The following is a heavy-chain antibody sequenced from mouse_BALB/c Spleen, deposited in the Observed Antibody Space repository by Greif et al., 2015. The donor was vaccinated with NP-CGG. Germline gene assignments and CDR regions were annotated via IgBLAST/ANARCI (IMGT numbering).Heavy chain of an antibody. V-gene: IGHV1-9*01. Sequence: QVQLQQSGAELMKPGASVKISCKATGYTFSSYWIEWVKQRPGHGLEWIGEILPGSGSTNYNEKFKGKATFTADTSSNTAYMQLSSLTSEDSAVYYCARTDYDGYPFAYWGQGTLVTVSA. CDR3: ARTDYDGYPFAY. CDR1: GYTFSSYW. J-gene: IGHJ3*01. D-gene: IGHD2-3*01. CDR2: ILPGSGST.